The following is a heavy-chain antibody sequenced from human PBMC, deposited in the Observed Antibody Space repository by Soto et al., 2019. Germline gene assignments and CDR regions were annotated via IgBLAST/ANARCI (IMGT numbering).Heavy chain of an antibody. CDR1: GFTFSDYY. D-gene: IGHD3-16*02. CDR3: ARGMRLHLGELSRLPDAFDI. V-gene: IGHV3-11*01. Sequence: QVQLVESGGGLVKPGGSLRLSCAASGFTFSDYYMSWIRQAPGKGLEWVSYISSSGSTIYYADSVKGRFTISRDNAKNSLYLQMNSLRAEDTAVYYGARGMRLHLGELSRLPDAFDIWGQGTMVTVSS. J-gene: IGHJ3*02. CDR2: ISSSGSTI.